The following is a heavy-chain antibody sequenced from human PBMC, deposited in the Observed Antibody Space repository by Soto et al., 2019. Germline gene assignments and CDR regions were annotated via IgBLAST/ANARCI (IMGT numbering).Heavy chain of an antibody. CDR1: GYNFTTYH. CDR2: INPSGGRT. J-gene: IGHJ6*02. CDR3: ARDRSIAEAGIPVGYMDV. V-gene: IGHV1-46*01. Sequence: QVQVVQSGAEVKKPGASVKLSCKASGYNFTTYHMHWVRQAPGQGLEWMGIINPSGGRTSYAQKFQGRVTMTRDTSTSTFYMELSNLRSEETAVYYCARDRSIAEAGIPVGYMDVWGQGTTVTVAS. D-gene: IGHD6-19*01.